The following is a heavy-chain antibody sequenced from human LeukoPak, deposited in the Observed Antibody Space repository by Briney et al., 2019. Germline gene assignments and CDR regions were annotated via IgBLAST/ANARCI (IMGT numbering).Heavy chain of an antibody. CDR1: DYTFTNYA. D-gene: IGHD1-26*01. CDR3: ARGGSQAAWDLFDI. J-gene: IGHJ3*02. V-gene: IGHV1-18*01. CDR2: ISAYNGNT. Sequence: GASVKVSCKASDYTFTNYAITWVRQAPGQGLEWMGWISAYNGNTNYAQKLQGRVTMTTDTSTSTAYMELRSLRSDDTAVYYCARGGSQAAWDLFDIWGQGTMVTVSS.